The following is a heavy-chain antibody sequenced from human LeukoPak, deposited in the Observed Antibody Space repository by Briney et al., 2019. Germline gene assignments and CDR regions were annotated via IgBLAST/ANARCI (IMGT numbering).Heavy chain of an antibody. V-gene: IGHV3-7*01. Sequence: GGSLRLSCAASGFTFSSYWMSWVRQAPGKGPEWLANIKQDGSEKYYVDSVKGRITISRDNAKNTLYLQMNSLRVEDTAVYYCARDFMYSISCAGCWGQGTLVTVSS. CDR3: ARDFMYSISCAGC. D-gene: IGHD6-13*01. CDR2: IKQDGSEK. CDR1: GFTFSSYW. J-gene: IGHJ4*02.